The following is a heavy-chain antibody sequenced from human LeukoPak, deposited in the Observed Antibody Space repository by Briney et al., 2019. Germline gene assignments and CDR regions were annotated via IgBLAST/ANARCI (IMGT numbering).Heavy chain of an antibody. CDR3: AREPLDYCSSTSCYYYYYYGMDV. V-gene: IGHV3-21*01. J-gene: IGHJ6*02. Sequence: GGSLRLSCAASGFTFSSYSMNWVRQAPGKGLEWVSSISSSSSYIYYADSVKGRLTISRDNAKNSLYLQMNSLRAEDTAVYYCAREPLDYCSSTSCYYYYYYGMDVWGQGTTVTVSS. D-gene: IGHD2-2*01. CDR1: GFTFSSYS. CDR2: ISSSSSYI.